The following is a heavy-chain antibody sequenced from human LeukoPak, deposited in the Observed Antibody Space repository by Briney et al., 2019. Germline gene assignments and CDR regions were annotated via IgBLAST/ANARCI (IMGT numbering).Heavy chain of an antibody. CDR2: MNPNSGNT. J-gene: IGHJ4*02. D-gene: IGHD4-11*01. V-gene: IGHV1-8*03. Sequence: ASVKVSCKASGYTFTSYGISWVRQATGQGLEWMGWMNPNSGNTGYAQKLQGRVTITRNTSISTAYMELSSLRSEDTAVYYCARGPSTVTTPYHFDQWGQGTLVTVSS. CDR1: GYTFTSYG. CDR3: ARGPSTVTTPYHFDQ.